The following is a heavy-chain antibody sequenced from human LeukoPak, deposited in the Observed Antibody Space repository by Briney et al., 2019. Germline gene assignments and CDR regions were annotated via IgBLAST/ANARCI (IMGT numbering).Heavy chain of an antibody. CDR2: IYTSGST. J-gene: IGHJ6*02. D-gene: IGHD2-2*01. Sequence: SETLSLTCSVSGGSFSNYYWSWIRQPAGKGREWIGRIYTSGSTNYNPSLKSRVTMSVDTSNNQFPLKLTSVTAADLAVYYFARQAPQHYGMDVWGQGTTVTVSS. CDR3: ARQAPQHYGMDV. V-gene: IGHV4-4*07. CDR1: GGSFSNYY.